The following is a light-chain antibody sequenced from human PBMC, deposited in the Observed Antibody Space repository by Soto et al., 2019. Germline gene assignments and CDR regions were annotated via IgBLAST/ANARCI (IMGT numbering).Light chain of an antibody. CDR1: QILLHSNGNNY. J-gene: IGKJ5*01. V-gene: IGKV2-28*01. CDR3: MQALQTIS. CDR2: LGS. Sequence: IVMTQSPLSLPVTAGEPASISCRSRQILLHSNGNNYLDWYLQKPGQSPQLLIYLGSQRASGVPDRISGSGSGTDFTLKISSVEAEDVGVYYCMQALQTISFGQGTRLEIK.